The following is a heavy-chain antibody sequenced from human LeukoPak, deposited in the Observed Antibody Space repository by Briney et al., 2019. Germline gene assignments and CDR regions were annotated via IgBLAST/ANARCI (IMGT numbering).Heavy chain of an antibody. Sequence: ASVTVSCKASGYNFISYYVHWVRQAPGQGLEWMGIINTSGGSSSYAQKFQDRVTLTRDTSTSTVYMELSSLKSEDTAVYYCAREDVVLVDAVRYHYYGLDVWGQGTTVTVSS. J-gene: IGHJ6*02. D-gene: IGHD2-8*01. CDR1: GYNFISYY. CDR2: INTSGGSS. V-gene: IGHV1-46*01. CDR3: AREDVVLVDAVRYHYYGLDV.